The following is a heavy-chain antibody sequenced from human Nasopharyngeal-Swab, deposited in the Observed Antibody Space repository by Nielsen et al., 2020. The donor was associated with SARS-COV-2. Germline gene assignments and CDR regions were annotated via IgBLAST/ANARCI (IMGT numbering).Heavy chain of an antibody. CDR2: ISGSGGGT. Sequence: WIRQPPGKGLEWVSAISGSGGGTYYADSVKGRFTISRDNSKNTLYLQMNSLRAEDTAVYYCANPYYYDSSGYDDYWGQGTLATVSS. J-gene: IGHJ4*02. V-gene: IGHV3-23*01. CDR3: ANPYYYDSSGYDDY. D-gene: IGHD3-22*01.